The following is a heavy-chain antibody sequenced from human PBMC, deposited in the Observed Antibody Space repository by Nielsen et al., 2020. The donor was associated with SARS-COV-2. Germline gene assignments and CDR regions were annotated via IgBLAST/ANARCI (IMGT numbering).Heavy chain of an antibody. D-gene: IGHD6-6*01. CDR2: INHSGST. V-gene: IGHV4-39*07. Sequence: SETLSLTCTVSGGSISSGGYYWSWIRQPPGKGLEWIGEINHSGSTNYNPSLKSRVTISVDTSKNQFSLKLSSVTAADTAVYYCARGAPEYSSSSVDYWGQGTLVTVSS. J-gene: IGHJ4*02. CDR1: GGSISSGGYY. CDR3: ARGAPEYSSSSVDY.